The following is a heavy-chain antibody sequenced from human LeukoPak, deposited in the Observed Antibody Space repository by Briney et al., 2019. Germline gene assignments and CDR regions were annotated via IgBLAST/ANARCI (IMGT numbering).Heavy chain of an antibody. CDR1: GFTFSSYE. V-gene: IGHV3-48*03. CDR2: ISSSGSTI. Sequence: GGSLRLSCAASGFTFSSYEMNWVRQAPGKGLEWVSYISSSGSTIYYADSVKGRFTTSRDNAKNSLYLQMNSLRAEDTAVYYCARDDEAYWYFDLWGRGTLVTVSS. J-gene: IGHJ2*01. CDR3: ARDDEAYWYFDL.